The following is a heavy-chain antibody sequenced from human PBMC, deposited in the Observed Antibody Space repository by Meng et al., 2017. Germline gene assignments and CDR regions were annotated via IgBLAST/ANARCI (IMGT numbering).Heavy chain of an antibody. Sequence: ASVKVSCKASGYTFTSYGISWVRQAPGQGLEWRGWISAYNGNTNYAQKLQGRVTMTTDTSTSTAYMELRSLRSDDTAVYYCAREGYPYSGSYRFYYYGMDVWGQGTTVTVSS. CDR3: AREGYPYSGSYRFYYYGMDV. CDR2: ISAYNGNT. J-gene: IGHJ6*02. D-gene: IGHD1-26*01. V-gene: IGHV1-18*01. CDR1: GYTFTSYG.